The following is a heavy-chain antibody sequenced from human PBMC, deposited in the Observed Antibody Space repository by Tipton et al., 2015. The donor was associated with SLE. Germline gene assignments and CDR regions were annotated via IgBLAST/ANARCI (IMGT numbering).Heavy chain of an antibody. CDR3: ARGMLTWRGAIIGVDV. J-gene: IGHJ6*02. V-gene: IGHV4-39*07. CDR2: IYYIGYT. D-gene: IGHD2-8*01. CDR1: GGSISNYY. Sequence: TLSLTCTVSGGSISNYYWSWIRQPPGKGLEWIGSIYYIGYTYYNPSLKSRATLSVDSSKNQFSLTLNTVAAADTAVYYCARGMLTWRGAIIGVDVWGQGTSVNVSS.